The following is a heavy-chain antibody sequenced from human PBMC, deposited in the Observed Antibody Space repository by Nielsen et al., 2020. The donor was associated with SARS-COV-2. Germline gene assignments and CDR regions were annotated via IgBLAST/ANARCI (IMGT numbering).Heavy chain of an antibody. V-gene: IGHV3-21*05. J-gene: IGHJ5*02. CDR2: ISSSSSYI. Sequence: VRQAPGKGLEWVSYISSSSSYIYYADSVKGRFTISRDNAKNSLYLQMNSLRAEDTAVYYCARDQLPIVVVPAAMENWFDPWGQGTLVTVSS. D-gene: IGHD2-2*01. CDR3: ARDQLPIVVVPAAMENWFDP.